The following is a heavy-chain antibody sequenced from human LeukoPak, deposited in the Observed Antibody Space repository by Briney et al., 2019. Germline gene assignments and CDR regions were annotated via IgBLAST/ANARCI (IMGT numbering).Heavy chain of an antibody. D-gene: IGHD6-19*01. CDR2: IYYSGST. J-gene: IGHJ1*01. CDR1: GGSISSSSYY. V-gene: IGHV4-39*07. Sequence: PSETLSLTCTVSGGSISSSSYYWGWLRQPPGKGLEWIGSIYYSGSTYYNPSLKSRVTISVDTSKNQFSLKLSSVTAADTAVYYCARDPPLSYSSGWFEYFQHWGQGTLVTVSS. CDR3: ARDPPLSYSSGWFEYFQH.